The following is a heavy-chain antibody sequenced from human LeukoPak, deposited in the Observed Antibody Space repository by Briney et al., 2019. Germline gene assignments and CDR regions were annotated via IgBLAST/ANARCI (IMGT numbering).Heavy chain of an antibody. CDR3: AKRKAGGYALDI. Sequence: SLRLSCAALGFSFDDYAMYWVRQAAGKGLEGVSGISWSSVRIGYADSVKGRFTISRDNAKNSLYLQMNSLKAEDTALYYCAKRKAGGYALDIWGQGTMVTVSS. J-gene: IGHJ3*02. CDR1: GFSFDDYA. CDR2: ISWSSVRI. D-gene: IGHD3-16*01. V-gene: IGHV3-9*01.